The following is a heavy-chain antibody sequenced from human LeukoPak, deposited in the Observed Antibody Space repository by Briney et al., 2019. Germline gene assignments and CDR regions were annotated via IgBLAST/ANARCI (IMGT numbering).Heavy chain of an antibody. CDR3: ARDLDGDYVYAFDI. CDR2: IIPIFGTA. Sequence: SVKVSCKASGGTFSSFAISWVRQAPGQGLEWMGGIIPIFGTANYAQKFQGRVTITADESTSTAYMELSSLGSEDTAVYYCARDLDGDYVYAFDIWGQGTMVTVSS. V-gene: IGHV1-69*01. D-gene: IGHD4-17*01. J-gene: IGHJ3*02. CDR1: GGTFSSFA.